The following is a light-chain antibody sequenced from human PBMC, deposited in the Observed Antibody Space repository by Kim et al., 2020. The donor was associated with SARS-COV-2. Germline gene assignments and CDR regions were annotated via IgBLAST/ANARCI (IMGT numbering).Light chain of an antibody. CDR2: QDS. J-gene: IGLJ3*02. CDR3: QAWDSSTVWV. CDR1: KLGDKY. V-gene: IGLV3-1*01. Sequence: VSPGQTASITFSGDKLGDKYACWYQQKPGQSPVVVIYQDSKRPSGIPERFSGSNSGNTATLTISGTQAMDEADYYCQAWDSSTVWVFGGGTQLTVL.